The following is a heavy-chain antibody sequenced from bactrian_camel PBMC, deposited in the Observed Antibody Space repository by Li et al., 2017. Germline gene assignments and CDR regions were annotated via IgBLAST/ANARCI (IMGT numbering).Heavy chain of an antibody. CDR2: VNSGGDVA. V-gene: IGHV3S40*01. J-gene: IGHJ4*01. Sequence: QLVESGGGLVQHGGSLRLSCVVSGFTFRHSDMSWVRQVPGKGLEWVSGVNSGGDVAAYGDSVKGRFTISRDNAKNTLTLQMNSLKPEDTAVYYCAVSVRGTTGLSYRANNCEGQGTQVTVS. CDR1: GFTFRHSD. D-gene: IGHD2*01.